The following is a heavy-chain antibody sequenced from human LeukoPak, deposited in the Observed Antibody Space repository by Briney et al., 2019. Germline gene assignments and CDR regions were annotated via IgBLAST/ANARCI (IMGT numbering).Heavy chain of an antibody. J-gene: IGHJ3*02. CDR1: IVSIKNYY. CDR3: ARRGPGGRAFDI. CDR2: IYYTGST. D-gene: IGHD3-10*01. V-gene: IGHV4-59*08. Sequence: SETLSLTCSFSIVSIKNYYWNWIRQSPGKGLQWIGYIYYTGSTDYNFSLKSRVTISLDTSENQFSLRLNSVTAADTAVYYCARRGPGGRAFDIWGQGTMVTVSS.